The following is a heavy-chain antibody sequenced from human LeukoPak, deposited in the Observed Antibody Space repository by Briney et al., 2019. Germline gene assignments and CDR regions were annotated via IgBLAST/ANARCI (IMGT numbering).Heavy chain of an antibody. CDR2: LSGTGYST. CDR3: AKDRGTIARSLWHFDL. Sequence: GGSLRLSCAASGFTFDNYAMSWVRQAPGKGPEWVSTLSGTGYSTFYADSVKGRFTISRDNLKNTMYLQMNSLRVEDTAVYYCAKDRGTIARSLWHFDLWGRGTLVTVSS. V-gene: IGHV3-23*01. D-gene: IGHD3-3*01. CDR1: GFTFDNYA. J-gene: IGHJ2*01.